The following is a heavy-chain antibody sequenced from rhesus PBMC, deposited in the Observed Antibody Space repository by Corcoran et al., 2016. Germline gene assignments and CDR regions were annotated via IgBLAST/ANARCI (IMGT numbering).Heavy chain of an antibody. V-gene: IGHV4-173*01. CDR1: GGSISSHY. D-gene: IGHD3-34*01. CDR2: ISGSGGRT. Sequence: QLQLQESGPGLVKPSETLSLTCAVSGGSISSHYWSWIRQPPGKGLEGIGRISGSGGRTDSNPSLKSRFTMSIDTSKNQVSLKLSSVTAADTAVYYCARVAGVIINWYFDLWGPGTPITISS. CDR3: ARVAGVIINWYFDL. J-gene: IGHJ2*01.